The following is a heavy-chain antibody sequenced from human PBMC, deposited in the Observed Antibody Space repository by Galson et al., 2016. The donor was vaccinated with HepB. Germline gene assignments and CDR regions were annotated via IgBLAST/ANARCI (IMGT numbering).Heavy chain of an antibody. V-gene: IGHV3-48*01. J-gene: IGHJ6*04. Sequence: SLRLSCAASGFVFSDFSLDWVRQAPGKGLEWLSYIDATTRNIDYAESVRGRFTISRDNAKNSLFLQMSSLRAEDTAVYYCAAPLTVFNFYGMDVWGKGTTVIVSS. CDR1: GFVFSDFS. D-gene: IGHD3-3*01. CDR3: AAPLTVFNFYGMDV. CDR2: IDATTRNI.